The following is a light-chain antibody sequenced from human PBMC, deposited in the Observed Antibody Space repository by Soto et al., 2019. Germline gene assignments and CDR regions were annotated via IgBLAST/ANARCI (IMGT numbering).Light chain of an antibody. V-gene: IGKV3-20*01. J-gene: IGKJ5*01. CDR2: DAS. CDR3: QQSGSLPIT. Sequence: EVVLTQSPGTLSLSPGERATLSCRASQSVSFRYLAWYQQRPGQAPRLLIYDASTRANGIPDRFSGSGSGTDFTLTISRLEPEDFAVYYCQQSGSLPITFGQGTRLEIK. CDR1: QSVSFRY.